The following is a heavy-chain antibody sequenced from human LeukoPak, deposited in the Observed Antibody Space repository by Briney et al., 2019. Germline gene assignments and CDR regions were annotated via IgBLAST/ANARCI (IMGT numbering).Heavy chain of an antibody. J-gene: IGHJ4*02. D-gene: IGHD3-22*01. CDR3: ARDGDYYDSSGPLDY. V-gene: IGHV3-7*01. Sequence: GGSLRLSCEGSGFTFSNYWMSWVRQAPGKGLEWVANIQQHGSETYYGDSVKGRFTISRDNAKNSLYLQMNSLRAEDTAVYYCARDGDYYDSSGPLDYWGQGTLVTVSS. CDR1: GFTFSNYW. CDR2: IQQHGSET.